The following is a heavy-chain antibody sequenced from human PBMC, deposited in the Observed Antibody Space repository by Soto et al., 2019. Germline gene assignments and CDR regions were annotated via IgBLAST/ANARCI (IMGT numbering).Heavy chain of an antibody. CDR1: GDSVCSNTAS. Sequence: ETLSLTCAISGDSVCSNTASWNWIMQSPSRGLEWLGRTYFRSKWYNDYAVSVKSRIIINPDTSNNQFSLQLNSVTPEDTAVYFCAKGDNLGPKTGYAFDPWGQGIMVTVSS. V-gene: IGHV6-1*01. D-gene: IGHD5-12*01. J-gene: IGHJ5*02. CDR3: AKGDNLGPKTGYAFDP. CDR2: TYFRSKWYN.